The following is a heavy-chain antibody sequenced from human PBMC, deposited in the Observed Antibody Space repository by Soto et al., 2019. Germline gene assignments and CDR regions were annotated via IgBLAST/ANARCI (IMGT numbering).Heavy chain of an antibody. CDR3: ARAGYGDYGPAFDI. Sequence: SETLSLTCTVSGGSISSGGYYWSWIRQHPGKGLEWIGYIYYSGSTYYNPSLKSRVTISVDTSKNQFSLKLSSVTAADTAVYYCARAGYGDYGPAFDIWGQGTMVTVSS. J-gene: IGHJ3*02. CDR1: GGSISSGGYY. V-gene: IGHV4-31*03. CDR2: IYYSGST. D-gene: IGHD4-17*01.